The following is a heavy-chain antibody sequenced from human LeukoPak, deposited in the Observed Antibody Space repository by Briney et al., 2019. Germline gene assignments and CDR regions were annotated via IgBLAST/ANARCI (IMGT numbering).Heavy chain of an antibody. J-gene: IGHJ4*02. CDR3: ARIAAADHFDY. CDR2: IYTSGST. CDR1: GGYIRSGTDY. D-gene: IGHD6-13*01. V-gene: IGHV4-61*02. Sequence: SQTLSPTCTVSGGYIRSGTDYWSWIRQPAGKGLEWIGRIYTSGSTNYNPSLKSRVTISVDTSKNQFSLKLSSVTAADTAVYYCARIAAADHFDYWGQGTLVTVSS.